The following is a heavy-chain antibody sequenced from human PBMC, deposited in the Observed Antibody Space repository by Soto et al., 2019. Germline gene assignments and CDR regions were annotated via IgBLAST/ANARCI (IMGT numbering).Heavy chain of an antibody. J-gene: IGHJ6*02. CDR2: IWSVGSTK. CDR3: ARDLRRGYGMDV. CDR1: GFTFSSYG. Sequence: QVQLVESGGGVVQPGRSLRLSCAASGFTFSSYGMHWVRQAPGKGLEWVAVIWSVGSTKYYADSVKGRFTISRDISNTLYLQMNNLRAEDTALYYCARDLRRGYGMDVWGQGTTVTVSS. V-gene: IGHV3-33*01.